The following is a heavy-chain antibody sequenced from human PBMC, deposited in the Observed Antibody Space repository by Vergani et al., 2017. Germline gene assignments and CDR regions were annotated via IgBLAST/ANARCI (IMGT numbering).Heavy chain of an antibody. Sequence: QVQLQESGPGLVKPSETLSLTCTVSGGSITNNFWSWIRRPPGKGLEWIGYIHHSGATNSKSSLRSRVSISIDTSKSSFSLRLSSVTTADTAMYYCARDTFHFDSENYDDVLVSWGQRTMVIVSS. CDR2: IHHSGAT. D-gene: IGHD3-9*01. CDR1: GGSITNNF. CDR3: ARDTFHFDSENYDDVLVS. J-gene: IGHJ3*01. V-gene: IGHV4-59*01.